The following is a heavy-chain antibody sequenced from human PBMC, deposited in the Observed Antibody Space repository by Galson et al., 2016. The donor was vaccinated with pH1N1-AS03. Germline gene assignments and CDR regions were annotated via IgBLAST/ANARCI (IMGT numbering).Heavy chain of an antibody. CDR3: ARRVSLTGREFDS. CDR1: GNRFSENW. D-gene: IGHD3-9*01. Sequence: QSGAEVKKPGESLKISCKVSGNRFSENWIAWVRQTPGKGLEWMGVINPRDSDIRYSPSFQGQVTISADRSIATAYVQWTSLRASDTAIYYCARRVSLTGREFDSWGRGTQVTVSS. J-gene: IGHJ5*01. CDR2: INPRDSDI. V-gene: IGHV5-51*01.